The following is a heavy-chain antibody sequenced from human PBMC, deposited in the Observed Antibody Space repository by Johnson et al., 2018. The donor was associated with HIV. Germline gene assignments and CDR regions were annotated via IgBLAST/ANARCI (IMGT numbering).Heavy chain of an antibody. Sequence: VQLVESGGGLVKPGGSLRLSCAASGFTFVDYGMSWVRQAPGKGLEWVSGINWNGGSTGYADSVKGRVTISRDNAKNSLYLQLNSLRVEDTAVYYCARDPITPYERGPDAFDVWGQGTVVTVSS. V-gene: IGHV3-20*04. CDR2: INWNGGST. CDR1: GFTFVDYG. D-gene: IGHD2-21*01. CDR3: ARDPITPYERGPDAFDV. J-gene: IGHJ3*01.